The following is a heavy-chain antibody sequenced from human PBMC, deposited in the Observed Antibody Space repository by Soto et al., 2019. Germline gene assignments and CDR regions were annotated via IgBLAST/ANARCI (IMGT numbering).Heavy chain of an antibody. Sequence: QITLEESGPALVNPTQTLTLTCTFSGFSLSTSGVGVGWIRQPLGKALGWLGLIYWDNERRYRPSLRSRLTITKDNSKTQVDLTMTDRGPVDTATYYCAHRLGGYKWKEGKFDCWGQGTLVTVSS. CDR2: IYWDNER. CDR1: GFSLSTSGVG. CDR3: AHRLGGYKWKEGKFDC. D-gene: IGHD1-20*01. V-gene: IGHV2-5*02. J-gene: IGHJ4*02.